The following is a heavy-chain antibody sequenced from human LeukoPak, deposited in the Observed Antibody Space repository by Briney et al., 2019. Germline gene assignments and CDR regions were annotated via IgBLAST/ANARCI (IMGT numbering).Heavy chain of an antibody. Sequence: GGSLRLSCAASGFTFSSYWMSWVRQAPGKGLEWVANIKQDGSEKYYVDSVKGRFTISRGNAKNSLYLQMNSLRVEDTAVYYCARDKMQQSTEGSNFDHWGQGTLVTVSS. V-gene: IGHV3-7*01. CDR2: IKQDGSEK. CDR1: GFTFSSYW. D-gene: IGHD6-13*01. J-gene: IGHJ4*02. CDR3: ARDKMQQSTEGSNFDH.